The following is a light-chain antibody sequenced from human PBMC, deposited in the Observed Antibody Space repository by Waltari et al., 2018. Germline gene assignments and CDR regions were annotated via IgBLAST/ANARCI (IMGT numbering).Light chain of an antibody. J-gene: IGLJ2*01. CDR1: SLRSYD. CDR2: GKN. Sequence: SSELTQDPAVSVALGQTVRITFQGDSLRSYDASWYQQKPGQAPVLVIYGKNKRPSGIPDRFSGSSSGNTASLTITGAQAEDEADYYCNSRDSSGNHVVFGGGTKLTVL. V-gene: IGLV3-19*01. CDR3: NSRDSSGNHVV.